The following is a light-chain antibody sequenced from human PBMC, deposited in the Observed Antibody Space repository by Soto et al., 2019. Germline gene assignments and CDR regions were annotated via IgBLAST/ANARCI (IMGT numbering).Light chain of an antibody. CDR1: SGHSSYA. V-gene: IGLV4-69*01. CDR3: QTWGTGPWV. Sequence: QPVLTQSPSASASLGASVKLTCTLSSGHSSYAIAWHQQHPEKGPRYLMKLNSDGSHSKGDGIPDRFSGSSSGAERYLTISSLQSEDEADYYCQTWGTGPWVFGGGTKVTVL. CDR2: LNSDGSH. J-gene: IGLJ3*02.